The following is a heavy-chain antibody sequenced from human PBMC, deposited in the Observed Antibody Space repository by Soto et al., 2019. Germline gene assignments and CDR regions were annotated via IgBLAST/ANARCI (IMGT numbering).Heavy chain of an antibody. CDR2: ISGGGGNT. V-gene: IGHV3-23*01. Sequence: DVQLLESGGGLVQPGGSLRLSCATSGFTFGNYGMNWVRQAPGKGLEWVSGISGGGGNTYYADYVKGRLTISRDPSKNTVFLEMNSLRAEDTAVYYCAKGFIVVVTVLRPDDAFDVWGQGTLVTVSS. D-gene: IGHD2-21*02. J-gene: IGHJ3*01. CDR1: GFTFGNYG. CDR3: AKGFIVVVTVLRPDDAFDV.